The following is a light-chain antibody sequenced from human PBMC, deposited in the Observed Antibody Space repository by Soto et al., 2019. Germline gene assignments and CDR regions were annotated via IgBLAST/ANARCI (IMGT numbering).Light chain of an antibody. CDR2: AAS. Sequence: IQMTQSPSSLSASVGDRVTITCRASQGIRNDLGWYQQKPGKAPKLLIYAASSLQSGVPSRFSGSGSGTDFTLTISSLQPEDFATYYCQQSYSTLSITFGQGTRLEIK. V-gene: IGKV1-39*01. CDR1: QGIRND. CDR3: QQSYSTLSIT. J-gene: IGKJ5*01.